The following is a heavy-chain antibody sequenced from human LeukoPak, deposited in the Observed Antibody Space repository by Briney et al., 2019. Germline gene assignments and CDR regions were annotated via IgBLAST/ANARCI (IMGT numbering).Heavy chain of an antibody. Sequence: GASVKVSCKASGYTFTSYDINWVRQATGQGLEWMGWMNPNSGNTGYAQKFQGRVAITRNTSISTAYMELSSLRSEDTAVYYCARGRGIAAPLDPWGQGTLVTVSS. D-gene: IGHD6-13*01. J-gene: IGHJ5*02. CDR2: MNPNSGNT. V-gene: IGHV1-8*03. CDR3: ARGRGIAAPLDP. CDR1: GYTFTSYD.